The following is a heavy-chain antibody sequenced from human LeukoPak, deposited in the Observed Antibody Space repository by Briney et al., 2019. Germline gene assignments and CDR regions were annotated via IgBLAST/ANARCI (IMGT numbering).Heavy chain of an antibody. CDR2: IYPGDPDT. CDR3: ARRIAVAGRYYFDY. J-gene: IGHJ4*02. D-gene: IGHD6-19*01. V-gene: IGHV5-51*01. CDR1: GYSFTIYW. Sequence: GESLQISCKGSGYSFTIYWIGWVRQMPGKGLEWMGIIYPGDPDTRYSPSFQGQVTISADKSISTAYLQWSSLKASDTAMYYCARRIAVAGRYYFDYWGQGTRVTVSS.